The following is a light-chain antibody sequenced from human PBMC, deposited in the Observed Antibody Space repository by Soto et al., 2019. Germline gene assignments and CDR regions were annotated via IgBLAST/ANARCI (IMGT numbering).Light chain of an antibody. Sequence: QSVLTQPPSVSGAPGQRVTISCTGSSFNIGAGYDVHWYQQLPGTAPKLLIYGNSNRPSGVPDRFSGSKSGTSASLAITGLLAENEADYYCQSYDSSLSVVFGGGTKLTVL. CDR2: GNS. CDR3: QSYDSSLSVV. J-gene: IGLJ2*01. CDR1: SFNIGAGYD. V-gene: IGLV1-40*01.